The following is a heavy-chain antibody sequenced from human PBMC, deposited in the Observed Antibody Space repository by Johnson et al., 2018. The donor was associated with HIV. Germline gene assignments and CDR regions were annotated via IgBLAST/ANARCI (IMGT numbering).Heavy chain of an antibody. CDR2: INWNGAST. D-gene: IGHD6-13*01. CDR1: GFTFDDYG. Sequence: VQLVESGGGVVRPGGSLRLSCVASGFTFDDYGMSWVRQAPGKGLEWVSGINWNGASTGYPDSVKGRFTISRDNSKNTLYLQMNSLRAEDTAVYYCARPPGIAALSNRDAFDIWGQGTMVTVSS. V-gene: IGHV3-20*04. CDR3: ARPPGIAALSNRDAFDI. J-gene: IGHJ3*02.